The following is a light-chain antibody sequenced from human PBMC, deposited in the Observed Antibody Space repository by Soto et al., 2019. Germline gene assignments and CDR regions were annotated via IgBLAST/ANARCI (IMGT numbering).Light chain of an antibody. J-gene: IGKJ1*01. CDR2: YAS. V-gene: IGKV1-27*01. Sequence: DIQMTQSPSSLSASVGDRVTLTCRASQDISQYLAWYQQRPGKVPKLLIYYASTLQSGVPSRFSGSGSGTEFTLTISSLQPEDVATYYCLKYTKDAPGTFGLGTKVEI. CDR3: LKYTKDAPGT. CDR1: QDISQY.